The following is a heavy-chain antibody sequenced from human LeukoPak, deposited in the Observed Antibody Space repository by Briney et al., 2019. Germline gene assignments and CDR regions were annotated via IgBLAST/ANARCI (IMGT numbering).Heavy chain of an antibody. CDR2: ISPGGSTT. CDR1: GFAFSSDE. J-gene: IGHJ4*02. V-gene: IGHV3-48*03. Sequence: GGSLRLSCAASGFAFSSDEMSWVRQGPGGRLEWVSYISPGGSTTYYAVSVKGRFTISRDNAKKSLYLQMDSLRAGDTAVYYCTRGYRGSDYWSQGTLVLVSS. CDR3: TRGYRGSDY. D-gene: IGHD1-1*01.